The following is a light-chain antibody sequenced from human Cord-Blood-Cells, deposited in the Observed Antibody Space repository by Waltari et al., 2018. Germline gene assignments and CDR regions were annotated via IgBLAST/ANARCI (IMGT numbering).Light chain of an antibody. CDR1: QDISNY. CDR2: YAS. Sequence: DIQMTQSPSSLSASVGDRVTITCQASQDISNYLNWYQQKPGKAPKLLIYYASNLETGVPSRFSGSGSGTDFTFTISSLQPEDIATYYGQQYDNLPLTFGGGTKVEIK. V-gene: IGKV1-33*01. J-gene: IGKJ4*01. CDR3: QQYDNLPLT.